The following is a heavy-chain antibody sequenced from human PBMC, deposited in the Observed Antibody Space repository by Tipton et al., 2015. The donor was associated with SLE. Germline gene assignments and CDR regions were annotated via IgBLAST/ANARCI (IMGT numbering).Heavy chain of an antibody. J-gene: IGHJ6*03. CDR2: IYTSGST. CDR3: ASEVAVAGRHYYYYMDV. V-gene: IGHV4-61*02. D-gene: IGHD6-19*01. CDR1: GGSISSGSYY. Sequence: LRLSCTVSGGSISSGSYYWSWIRQPAGKGLEWIGRIYTSGSTNYNPSLKSRVTISVDTSKNQFSLKLSSVTAADTAVYYCASEVAVAGRHYYYYMDVWGKGTTVTVSS.